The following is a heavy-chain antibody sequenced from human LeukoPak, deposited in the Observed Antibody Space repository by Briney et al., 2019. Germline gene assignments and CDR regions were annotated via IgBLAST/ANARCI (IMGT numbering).Heavy chain of an antibody. Sequence: PSETLSLTCTVSGGSISSSSYYWGWIRQPSGKGLEWIGSIYYSGSTYYNPSLKSRVTISVDTSKNQFSLKLSSVTAADTAVYYCARYYGSGTLADYWGQGTLVTVSS. CDR3: ARYYGSGTLADY. J-gene: IGHJ4*02. CDR2: IYYSGST. D-gene: IGHD3-10*01. V-gene: IGHV4-39*01. CDR1: GGSISSSSYY.